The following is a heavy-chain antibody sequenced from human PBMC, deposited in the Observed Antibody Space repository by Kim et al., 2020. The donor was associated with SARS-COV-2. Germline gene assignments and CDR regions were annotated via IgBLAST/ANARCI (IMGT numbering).Heavy chain of an antibody. CDR2: INHSGST. CDR1: GGSFSGYY. V-gene: IGHV4-34*01. CDR3: ARRSVYGSGSYVFDP. Sequence: SETLSLTCAVYGGSFSGYYWSWIRQPPGKGLEWIGEINHSGSTNYNPSLKSRVTISVDTSKNQFSLKLSSVTAADTAVYYCARRSVYGSGSYVFDPWGQGTLVTVSS. D-gene: IGHD3-10*01. J-gene: IGHJ5*02.